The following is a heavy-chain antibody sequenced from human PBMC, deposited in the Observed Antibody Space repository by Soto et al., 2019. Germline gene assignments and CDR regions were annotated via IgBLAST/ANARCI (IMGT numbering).Heavy chain of an antibody. CDR1: GGTFSSYA. Sequence: SVKVSCKASGGTFSSYAISWVRQAPGQGLEWMGGIIPIFGTANYAQKFQGRVTITADKSTSTAYMELSSLRSEDTAVYYCASHYYDSSGWNAFDIWGEGTMVTVSS. CDR2: IIPIFGTA. CDR3: ASHYYDSSGWNAFDI. D-gene: IGHD3-22*01. J-gene: IGHJ3*02. V-gene: IGHV1-69*06.